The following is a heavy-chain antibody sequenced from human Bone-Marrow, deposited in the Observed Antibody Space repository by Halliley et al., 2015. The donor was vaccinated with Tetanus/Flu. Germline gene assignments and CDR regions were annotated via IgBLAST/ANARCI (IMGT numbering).Heavy chain of an antibody. J-gene: IGHJ4*02. Sequence: TLSLTCAVSGGSLRGYYWGWLRQPPGKGLEWIGEINDSESPNYNPSLKSRVTISVDPSRKQFSLNLGSVNAADTAVYYCARVGRYNWNQDDHWGQGTLVTVSS. CDR2: INDSESP. CDR3: ARVGRYNWNQDDH. V-gene: IGHV4-34*01. CDR1: GGSLRGYY. D-gene: IGHD1-20*01.